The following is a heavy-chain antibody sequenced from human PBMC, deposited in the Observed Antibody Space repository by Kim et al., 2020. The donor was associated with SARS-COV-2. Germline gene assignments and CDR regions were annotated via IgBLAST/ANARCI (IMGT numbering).Heavy chain of an antibody. CDR1: GFTFSSYA. CDR2: ISGSGGST. D-gene: IGHD3-10*01. V-gene: IGHV3-23*01. CDR3: AKKGDVVWFGETYGMDV. J-gene: IGHJ6*02. Sequence: GGSLRLSCAASGFTFSSYAMSWVRQAPGKGLEWVSAISGSGGSTYYADSVKGRFTISRDNSKNTLYLQMNSLRAEDTAVYYCAKKGDVVWFGETYGMDVWGQGTTVTVSS.